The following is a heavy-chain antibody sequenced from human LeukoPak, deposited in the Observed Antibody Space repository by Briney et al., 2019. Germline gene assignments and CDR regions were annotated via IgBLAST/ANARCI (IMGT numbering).Heavy chain of an antibody. CDR1: GFTFSSYA. CDR2: ISSSGSTI. J-gene: IGHJ4*02. Sequence: PGGSLRLSCAASGFTFSSYAMNWVRQAPGKWLEWVSYISSSGSTIYYADSVKGRFTISRDNAKNSLYLQMNSLRAEDTAVYYCARDLSGVAGYTYGRGIDYWGQGTLVTVSS. V-gene: IGHV3-48*03. D-gene: IGHD5-18*01. CDR3: ARDLSGVAGYTYGRGIDY.